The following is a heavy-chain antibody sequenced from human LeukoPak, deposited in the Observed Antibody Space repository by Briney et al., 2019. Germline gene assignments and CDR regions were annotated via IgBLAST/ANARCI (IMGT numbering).Heavy chain of an antibody. V-gene: IGHV4-61*01. CDR2: IYYSGST. CDR3: ARDRAPNDY. J-gene: IGHJ4*02. Sequence: SETLSLTCTVSGGSISSSSYYWGWIRQPPGKGLEWIGYIYYSGSTNYNPSLKSRVTISVDTSKNQFSLKLSSVTAADTAVYYCARDRAPNDYWGQGTLVTVSS. CDR1: GGSISSSSYY.